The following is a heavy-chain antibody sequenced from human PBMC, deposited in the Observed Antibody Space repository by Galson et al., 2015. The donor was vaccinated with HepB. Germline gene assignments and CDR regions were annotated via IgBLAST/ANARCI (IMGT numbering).Heavy chain of an antibody. Sequence: SVKVSCKASGYTFTSYGISWVRQAPGQGLEWMGWISAYNGNTNYAQKLQGRVTMTTDTSTSTAYMELRSLRSDDTAVYYCARDPGPGGDVLLWFGEFVGRYYYYYYGMDVWGQGTTVTVSS. J-gene: IGHJ6*02. V-gene: IGHV1-18*04. D-gene: IGHD3-10*01. CDR1: GYTFTSYG. CDR3: ARDPGPGGDVLLWFGEFVGRYYYYYYGMDV. CDR2: ISAYNGNT.